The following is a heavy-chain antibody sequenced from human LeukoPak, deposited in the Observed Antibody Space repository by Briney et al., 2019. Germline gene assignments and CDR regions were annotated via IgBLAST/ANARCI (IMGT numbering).Heavy chain of an antibody. CDR1: GFTFSSCD. CDR2: IGTAGDT. V-gene: IGHV3-13*01. Sequence: GGSLRLSCAASGFTFSSCDMHWVRQATGKGLEWVSAIGTAGDTYYPGSVKGRFTISRENAKNSLYLQMNSLRAEDTAVYYCARGLPDGALGVDYWGQGTLVTVSS. CDR3: ARGLPDGALGVDY. D-gene: IGHD3-10*01. J-gene: IGHJ4*02.